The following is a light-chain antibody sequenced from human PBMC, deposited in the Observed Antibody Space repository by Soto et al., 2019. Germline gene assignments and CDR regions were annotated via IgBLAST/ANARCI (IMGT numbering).Light chain of an antibody. CDR3: SSYTSSSTWV. V-gene: IGLV2-14*01. CDR2: EVS. J-gene: IGLJ3*02. Sequence: QSALTQPASVSGSPGQSITISCTGTSSDVGAYNYVSWYQQHPGKAPKLMIYEVSNRPSGVSDRFSGSRSGNTASLTISGLQAEDESDYYCSSYTSSSTWVFGGGTKVPV. CDR1: SSDVGAYNY.